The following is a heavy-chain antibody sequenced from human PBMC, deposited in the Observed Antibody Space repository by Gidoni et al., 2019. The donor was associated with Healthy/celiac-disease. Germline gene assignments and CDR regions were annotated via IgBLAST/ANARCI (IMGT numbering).Heavy chain of an antibody. Sequence: QVQLQESGPGLVKPSETLSLTCTVSGGSVSSGSYYWSWIRQPPGKGLEWIGYIYYSGSTNYNPSLKSRVTISVDTSKNQFSLKLSSVTAADTAVYYCARIGYSSGWYADYWGQGTLVTVSS. CDR1: GGSVSSGSYY. D-gene: IGHD6-19*01. CDR3: ARIGYSSGWYADY. V-gene: IGHV4-61*01. CDR2: IYYSGST. J-gene: IGHJ4*02.